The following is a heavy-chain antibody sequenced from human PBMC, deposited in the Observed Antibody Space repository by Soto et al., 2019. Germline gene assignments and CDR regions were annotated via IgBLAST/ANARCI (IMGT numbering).Heavy chain of an antibody. Sequence: RPSCAASGFPFSTYAMHWVRQAPGKGLVCVAVVWDDGNDKHYGDSVMGRVIISGDNTNSTRYLQVDSLIPEDAAVYYCAREPKTAGGQHWAFNYVDAWCQGALVAVSS. V-gene: IGHV3-33*08. CDR2: VWDDGNDK. CDR3: AREPKTAGGQHWAFNYVDA. J-gene: IGHJ5*02. CDR1: GFPFSTYA. D-gene: IGHD1-7*01.